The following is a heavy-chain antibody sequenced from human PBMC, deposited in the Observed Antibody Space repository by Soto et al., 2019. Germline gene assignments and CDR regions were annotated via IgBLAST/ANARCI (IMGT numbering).Heavy chain of an antibody. CDR2: IYPGDSDT. D-gene: IGHD3-10*01. J-gene: IGHJ6*02. V-gene: IGHV5-51*01. Sequence: GESLKISCKGSGYSFTSYCIGWVLQMPWKGLEWMGIIYPGDSDTRYSPSFQGQVTISADKSISTAYLQWSSLKASDTAMYYCARMAYREVRGVNYGMDVWGQGTTVTVSS. CDR1: GYSFTSYC. CDR3: ARMAYREVRGVNYGMDV.